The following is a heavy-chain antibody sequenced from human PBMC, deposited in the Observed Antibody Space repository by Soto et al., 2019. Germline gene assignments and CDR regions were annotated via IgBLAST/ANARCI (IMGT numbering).Heavy chain of an antibody. CDR3: ATPYYFNH. V-gene: IGHV3-21*06. J-gene: IGHJ1*01. D-gene: IGHD3-16*01. Sequence: PGGSLRLSCAASGFMFSAYTMNWVRQAPGKGLEWLSSISDDSSYIDYADSLRGRFTVSRDNARNSLYLQIDSLGVEDTAVYYCATPYYFNHWGPGTLVP. CDR1: GFMFSAYT. CDR2: ISDDSSYI.